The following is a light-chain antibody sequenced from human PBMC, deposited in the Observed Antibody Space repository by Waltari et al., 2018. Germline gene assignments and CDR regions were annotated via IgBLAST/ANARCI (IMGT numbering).Light chain of an antibody. Sequence: QSVLTQAPSESGTPGQTASISCSGRTSHIGSRIVFWYKTVAGVAPKLLIYKNERRLSGVPDRFSGSKSGSSASLAITGLRSEDEADYYCATWDDSLSGPVFGGGTKLTVL. CDR1: TSHIGSRI. J-gene: IGLJ3*02. CDR2: KNE. V-gene: IGLV1-47*01. CDR3: ATWDDSLSGPV.